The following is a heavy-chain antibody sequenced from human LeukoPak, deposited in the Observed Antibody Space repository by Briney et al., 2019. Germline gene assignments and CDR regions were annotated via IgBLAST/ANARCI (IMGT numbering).Heavy chain of an antibody. CDR2: IYTSGST. CDR1: GGSISSGSYY. D-gene: IGHD6-19*01. J-gene: IGHJ6*03. CDR3: ARVSGWANYYYYYMDV. Sequence: PSETLSLTCTVSGGSISSGSYYWSWIRQPAGRGLEWIGRIYTSGSTNYNPSLKSRVTISVDTSKNQFSLKLSSVTAADTAVYYCARVSGWANYYYYYMDVWGKGTTVTVYS. V-gene: IGHV4-61*02.